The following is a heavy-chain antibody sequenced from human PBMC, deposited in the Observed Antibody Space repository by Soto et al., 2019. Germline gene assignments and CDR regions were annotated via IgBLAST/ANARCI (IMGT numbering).Heavy chain of an antibody. V-gene: IGHV3-30-3*01. Sequence: QVQLVESGGGVVQPGRSLRLSCAASGFTFSSYAMHWVRQAPGKGLEWVAVISSDGSNKYYADSVKGRFTISRENSKNTLYLQMNSLRAEDTAVYYCARMASFYCSGGSCYPTYGMDVWGQGTTVTVSS. CDR1: GFTFSSYA. D-gene: IGHD2-15*01. J-gene: IGHJ6*02. CDR2: ISSDGSNK. CDR3: ARMASFYCSGGSCYPTYGMDV.